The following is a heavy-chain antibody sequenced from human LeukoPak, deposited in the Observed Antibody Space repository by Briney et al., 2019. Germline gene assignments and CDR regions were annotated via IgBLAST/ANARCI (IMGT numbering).Heavy chain of an antibody. D-gene: IGHD2-15*01. CDR2: IIPIFGTA. Sequence: ASVKVSCKASGYTFTGYYMHWVRQAPGQGLEWMGRIIPIFGTANYAQKFQGRVTITTDESTSTAYMELSSLRSEDTAVYYCARDHRRCSGGSCALGSYWGQGTLVTVSS. CDR1: GYTFTGYY. CDR3: ARDHRRCSGGSCALGSY. J-gene: IGHJ4*02. V-gene: IGHV1-69*05.